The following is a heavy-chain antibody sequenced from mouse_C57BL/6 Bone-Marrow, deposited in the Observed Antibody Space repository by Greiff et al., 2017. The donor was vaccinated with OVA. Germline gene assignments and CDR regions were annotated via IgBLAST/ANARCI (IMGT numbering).Heavy chain of an antibody. CDR2: IYYSGTI. CDR1: GISITTGNYR. Sequence: DVQLQESGPGLVKPSQTVFLTCTVTGISITTGNYRWSWIRQFPGNKLEWIGYIYYSGTITYTPSLTSRTTITSYTPKNQFFLEMNSCTAEDTATYYCARVGNYFDYWGQGTTLTVSS. J-gene: IGHJ2*01. V-gene: IGHV3-5*01. CDR3: ARVGNYFDY. D-gene: IGHD3-1*01.